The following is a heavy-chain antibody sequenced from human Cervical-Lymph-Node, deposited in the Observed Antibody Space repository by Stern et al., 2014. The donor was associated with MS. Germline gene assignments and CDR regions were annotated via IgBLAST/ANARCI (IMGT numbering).Heavy chain of an antibody. CDR3: ARERLRDFNDYHFDS. V-gene: IGHV1-18*01. Sequence: LVQSGPEVRQPGASVRVSCKASGYTFTTPNYGIAWVREAPGRGLEWKGWISSYNGNTVYAQKLQDRVTMTTDTSTSTAYMELRSLRSDDTAFYYCARERLRDFNDYHFDSWGQGTLVTVSS. CDR2: ISSYNGNT. J-gene: IGHJ4*02. CDR1: GYTFTTPNYG. D-gene: IGHD4-11*01.